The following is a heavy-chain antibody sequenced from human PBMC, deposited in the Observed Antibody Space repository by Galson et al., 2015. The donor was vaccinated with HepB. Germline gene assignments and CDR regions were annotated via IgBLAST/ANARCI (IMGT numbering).Heavy chain of an antibody. CDR1: GFTFSSYS. CDR2: ISSSSSTI. J-gene: IGHJ6*02. V-gene: IGHV3-48*02. CDR3: ARVLYYDSSGYYYGAVHLGAYGMDV. Sequence: SLRLSCAASGFTFSSYSMNWVRQAPGKGLECVSYISSSSSTIYYADSVKGRFTISRDNAKNSLYLQMNSLRDEDTAVYYCARVLYYDSSGYYYGAVHLGAYGMDVWGQGTTVTVSS. D-gene: IGHD3-22*01.